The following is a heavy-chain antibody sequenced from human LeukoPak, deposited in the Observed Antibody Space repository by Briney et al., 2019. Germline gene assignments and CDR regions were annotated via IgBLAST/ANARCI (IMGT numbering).Heavy chain of an antibody. Sequence: GGSLGLSCAASGFTVSSNYMSWVRQSPGKGLEWVSVIYSGGSTYYADSVKGRFTISRDNSKNTLYLQMNSLRAEDTAVYYCAKGGRGGWAGTGIDYWGQGTLVTVSS. V-gene: IGHV3-53*01. D-gene: IGHD6-19*01. CDR1: GFTVSSNY. CDR2: IYSGGST. CDR3: AKGGRGGWAGTGIDY. J-gene: IGHJ4*02.